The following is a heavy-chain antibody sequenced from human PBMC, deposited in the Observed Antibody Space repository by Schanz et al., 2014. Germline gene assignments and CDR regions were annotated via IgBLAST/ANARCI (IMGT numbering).Heavy chain of an antibody. CDR1: GGTFSSYA. CDR2: IIPILGIA. V-gene: IGHV1-69*04. CDR3: ARGGGPEDVFDI. D-gene: IGHD5-12*01. J-gene: IGHJ3*02. Sequence: QLQLVQSGAEVKKPGSPVKVSCKSSGGTFSSYAISWVRQAPGQGLEWMGRIIPILGIATYAQKFQGRLTMTTDTSTSTAYMELRSLRSDDTAVYYCARGGGPEDVFDIWGQGTILTVSS.